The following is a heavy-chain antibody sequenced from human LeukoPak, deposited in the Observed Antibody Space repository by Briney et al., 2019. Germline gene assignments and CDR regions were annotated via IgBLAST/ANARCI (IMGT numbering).Heavy chain of an antibody. CDR1: GFTFDDYA. V-gene: IGHV3-9*03. J-gene: IGHJ4*02. CDR2: ISWNSGSI. CDR3: AKDAGATVTTGVFDY. D-gene: IGHD4-17*01. Sequence: GGSLRLSCAASGFTFDDYAMHWVRQAPGKGLEWASGISWNSGSIGYADSVKGRFTISRDNAKNSLYLQMNSLRAEDMALYYCAKDAGATVTTGVFDYWGQGTLVTVSS.